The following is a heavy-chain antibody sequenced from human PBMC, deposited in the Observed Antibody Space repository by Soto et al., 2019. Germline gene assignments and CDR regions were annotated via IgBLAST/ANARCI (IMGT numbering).Heavy chain of an antibody. CDR2: MYATGTT. Sequence: QVPLQQSGPGLVKPSETLSLTCSVSVDSTSSYCWSWVRQTAGKGLGWIGRMYATGTTNYNPSLKSRVTLSIDTSKRHFSLKLGSVTTADPAVYYCVKEKTPEVTRGWFGPWGQATLVTVSS. V-gene: IGHV4-4*07. J-gene: IGHJ5*02. CDR1: VDSTSSYC. CDR3: VKEKTPEVTRGWFGP. D-gene: IGHD2-21*02.